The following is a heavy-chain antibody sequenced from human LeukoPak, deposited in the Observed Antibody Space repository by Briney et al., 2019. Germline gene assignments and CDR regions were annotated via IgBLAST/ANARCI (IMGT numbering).Heavy chain of an antibody. CDR2: ISSSGRTI. V-gene: IGHV3-11*04. J-gene: IGHJ5*02. CDR3: ARESRYSSGWNNWFDP. CDR1: GFTFSDYY. Sequence: GGSLRLSCAASGFTFSDYYMSWIRQAPGKGLEWVSDISSSGRTIYYADSVKGRFTISRDNAKNSLYLQMNSLRAEDTAVYYCARESRYSSGWNNWFDPWGQGTLVTVSS. D-gene: IGHD6-19*01.